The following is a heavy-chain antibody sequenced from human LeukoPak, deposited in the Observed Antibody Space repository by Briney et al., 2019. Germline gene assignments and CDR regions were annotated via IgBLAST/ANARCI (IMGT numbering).Heavy chain of an antibody. CDR1: GGSFSGYY. Sequence: PSETLSLTCAVYGGSFSGYYWSWIRQPPGKGLEWIGEINHSGSTNYNPSLKSRVTISVDTSKNQFSLKLSSVTAADTAVYYCTRGGRFHVIGMIVVVTPPFDYWGRGTLVTVSS. D-gene: IGHD3-22*01. V-gene: IGHV4-34*01. J-gene: IGHJ4*02. CDR3: TRGGRFHVIGMIVVVTPPFDY. CDR2: INHSGST.